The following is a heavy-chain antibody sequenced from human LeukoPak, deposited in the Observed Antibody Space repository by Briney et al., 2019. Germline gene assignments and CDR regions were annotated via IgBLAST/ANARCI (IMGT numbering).Heavy chain of an antibody. V-gene: IGHV3-23*01. J-gene: IGHJ4*02. D-gene: IGHD2-15*01. CDR2: ISGDGGT. CDR3: ARYCGAASCYSGFDY. CDR1: GFTFGSYV. Sequence: PGGSLRLSCAASGFTFGSYVMSWVRQAPGKGPEWVSAISGDGGTYYADSVKGRFTISRDNSKNTLYLQMNSLGDEDTALYYCARYCGAASCYSGFDYWGQGTLVTVAS.